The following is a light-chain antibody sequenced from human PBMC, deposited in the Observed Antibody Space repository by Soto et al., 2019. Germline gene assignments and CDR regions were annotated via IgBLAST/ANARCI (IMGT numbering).Light chain of an antibody. J-gene: IGKJ2*01. CDR2: GAS. CDR3: QQYNNWYT. Sequence: EIVMTQSPATLSVSLGESATLSCRASQSVSSNLAWYQQKPGQAPRLLIYGASTRATDIPARFSGSGSGTEFTLTISSLQSEDFAVYYCQQYNNWYTFGQGTKLHIK. CDR1: QSVSSN. V-gene: IGKV3-15*01.